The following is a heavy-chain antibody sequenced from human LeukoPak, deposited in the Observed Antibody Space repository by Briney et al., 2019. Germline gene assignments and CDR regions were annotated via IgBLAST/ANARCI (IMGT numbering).Heavy chain of an antibody. Sequence: PSETLSLTCAVSGGPISSGGYSWTWIRQPPGKGLEWIGYIFQSGSPSYNPSLGSRVTISVDTSRNHFSLELISVTAADTAMYYCARDRAGLGLLDFWGQGTMVTVS. CDR2: IFQSGSP. CDR3: ARDRAGLGLLDF. V-gene: IGHV4-30-2*01. D-gene: IGHD1-26*01. CDR1: GGPISSGGYS. J-gene: IGHJ3*01.